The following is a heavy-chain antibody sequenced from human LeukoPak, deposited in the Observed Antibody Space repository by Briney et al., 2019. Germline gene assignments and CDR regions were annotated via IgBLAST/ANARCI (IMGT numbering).Heavy chain of an antibody. Sequence: SETLSLTCAVYGGSFSGYYWSWIRQPPGKGLEWIGEINHSGSTNYNPSLKSRVTISVDTSKSQFSLKLSSVTAADTAVYYCARGHIVVVPAAILWFDPWGQGTLVTVSS. CDR2: INHSGST. CDR3: ARGHIVVVPAAILWFDP. D-gene: IGHD2-2*01. J-gene: IGHJ5*02. CDR1: GGSFSGYY. V-gene: IGHV4-34*01.